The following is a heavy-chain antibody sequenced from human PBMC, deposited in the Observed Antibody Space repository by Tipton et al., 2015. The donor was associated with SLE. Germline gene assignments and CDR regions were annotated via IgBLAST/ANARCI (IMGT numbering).Heavy chain of an antibody. CDR3: ARDGLHLGEPSVAWFDP. CDR1: GFTFTTYA. J-gene: IGHJ5*02. V-gene: IGHV3-23*01. D-gene: IGHD3-16*01. CDR2: ISGSGAFT. Sequence: SLRLSCAASGFTFTTYAMSWVRQAPGKGLEWVSDISGSGAFTYYADSVKGRFTISRDNSKNTLYLHMNSLRAEDTAMYYCARDGLHLGEPSVAWFDPWGQGTLVTVSS.